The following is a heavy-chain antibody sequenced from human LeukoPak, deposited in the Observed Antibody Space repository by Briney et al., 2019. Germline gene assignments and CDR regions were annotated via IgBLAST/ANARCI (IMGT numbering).Heavy chain of an antibody. CDR3: AKEKGIAAAYYYYGMDV. Sequence: GRSLRLSCAASGFTFSSYGMHWVRQAPGKGLEWVAVISHDGSNKYYADSVKGRFTISRDNSKNALYLQMNSLRAEDTAVYYCAKEKGIAAAYYYYGMDVWGQGTTVTVSS. CDR2: ISHDGSNK. D-gene: IGHD6-13*01. CDR1: GFTFSSYG. J-gene: IGHJ6*02. V-gene: IGHV3-30*18.